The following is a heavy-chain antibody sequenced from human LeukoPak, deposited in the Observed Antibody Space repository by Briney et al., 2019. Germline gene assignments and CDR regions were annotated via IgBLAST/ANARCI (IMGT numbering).Heavy chain of an antibody. Sequence: GGSLRLSCAVSGLTFNNYAMSWVRQAPGKGLEWVSAISGSGSSTYYADSVKGRFTISRDNSKNTLYLQMNSLRAEDTAVYYCAKDKGWGYSAYDCYGMDVWGQGTTVTVSS. CDR3: AKDKGWGYSAYDCYGMDV. D-gene: IGHD1-26*01. CDR1: GLTFNNYA. V-gene: IGHV3-23*01. CDR2: ISGSGSST. J-gene: IGHJ6*02.